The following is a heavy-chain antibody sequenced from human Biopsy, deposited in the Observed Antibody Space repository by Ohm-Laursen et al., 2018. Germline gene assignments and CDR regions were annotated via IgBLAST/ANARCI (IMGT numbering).Heavy chain of an antibody. D-gene: IGHD2-15*01. J-gene: IGHJ3*02. V-gene: IGHV3-9*01. CDR1: GFTFSAFS. Sequence: SLRLSCTASGFTFSAFSMNWVRQAPGRGLEWVSGISWNSVGIGYADSVKGRFTISRDNAKNFLYLQMNNLRPEDTALYYCAKIHCSGGSCYPNAFDMWGHGTRVTVS. CDR2: ISWNSVGI. CDR3: AKIHCSGGSCYPNAFDM.